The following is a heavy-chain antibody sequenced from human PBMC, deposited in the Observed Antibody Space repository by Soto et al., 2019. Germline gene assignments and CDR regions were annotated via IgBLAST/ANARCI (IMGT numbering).Heavy chain of an antibody. V-gene: IGHV1-2*02. D-gene: IGHD2-15*01. CDR1: VYTFTGYY. J-gene: IGHJ5*02. CDR2: INPNSGDT. Sequence: ASVTVSFKAFVYTFTGYYIHWVRQAPGQGLAWMGWINPNSGDTNLAQKFQGRVTMTRDTSISTTYMELSRLASDDTAGYFCARGIVVRGQGWFDLWGQGTLVTVSS. CDR3: ARGIVVRGQGWFDL.